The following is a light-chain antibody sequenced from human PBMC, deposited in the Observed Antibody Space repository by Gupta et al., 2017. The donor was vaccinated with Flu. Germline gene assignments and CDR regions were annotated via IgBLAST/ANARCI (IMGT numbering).Light chain of an antibody. CDR3: RQRYRTRPYT. V-gene: IGKV1-39*01. CDR1: QSISSY. Sequence: EIKMTQSPPSLSASVGDRVTITCRASQSISSYLNWYQQKPGKAPKLLIYDASSLQSGVPSRFSGSGSGTAFTLTIISLQPADFATFYCRQRYRTRPYTFGQGTKLEIK. J-gene: IGKJ2*01. CDR2: DAS.